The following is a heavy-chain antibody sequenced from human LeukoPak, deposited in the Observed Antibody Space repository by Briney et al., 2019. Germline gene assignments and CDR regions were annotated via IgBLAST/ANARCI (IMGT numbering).Heavy chain of an antibody. D-gene: IGHD1-7*01. V-gene: IGHV3-30*18. Sequence: PGGSLRLSCAASGFTFSSYWMSWVRQAPGKGLEWVAVISYDGSNKYYADSVKGRFTISRDNSKNTLYLQMNSLRAEDTAVYYCAKDEMELRISEYFQHWGQGTLVTVSS. CDR2: ISYDGSNK. CDR3: AKDEMELRISEYFQH. J-gene: IGHJ1*01. CDR1: GFTFSSYW.